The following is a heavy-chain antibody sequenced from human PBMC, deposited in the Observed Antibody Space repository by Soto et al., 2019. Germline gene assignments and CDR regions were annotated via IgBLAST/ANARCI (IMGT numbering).Heavy chain of an antibody. V-gene: IGHV3-33*01. J-gene: IGHJ5*02. CDR2: IWYDGSNK. CDR1: GFTFSSYG. CDR3: ARDWKKGGPYYDFWSGQTTNNWFDP. D-gene: IGHD3-3*01. Sequence: PGGSLRLSCAASGFTFSSYGMHWVRQAPGKGLEWVAVIWYDGSNKYYADSVKGRFTISRDNSKNTLYLQMNSLRAEDTAVYYCARDWKKGGPYYDFWSGQTTNNWFDPWGQGTLVTVSS.